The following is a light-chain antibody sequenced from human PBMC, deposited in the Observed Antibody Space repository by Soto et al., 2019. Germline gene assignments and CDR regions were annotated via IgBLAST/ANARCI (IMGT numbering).Light chain of an antibody. CDR3: QQSYDIPWT. CDR2: AAS. Sequence: DIQMTQSPSSLSASVGDRVTITCRASQSISTCLNWYQQKPGKAPELLIYAASSLQSGVPARFSGSGSGTDFTLTISSLQPEDSATYHCQQSYDIPWTFGRGTTVEIK. V-gene: IGKV1-39*01. J-gene: IGKJ1*01. CDR1: QSISTC.